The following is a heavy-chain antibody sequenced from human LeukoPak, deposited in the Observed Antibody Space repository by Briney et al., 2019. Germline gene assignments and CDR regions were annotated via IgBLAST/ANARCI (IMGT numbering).Heavy chain of an antibody. CDR2: IYTIVGT. CDR1: GGSISSYY. Sequence: SETLSLTCTVSGGSISSYYWSWIRQPAGKGLEWIGRIYTIVGTNYNPSLKSRVTMSVDTSKNQFSMKLSSVTGEDTAVYYCARDGKPPNYDGSGSYQYYFDYWGQGTLVTVSS. V-gene: IGHV4-4*07. CDR3: ARDGKPPNYDGSGSYQYYFDY. D-gene: IGHD3-10*01. J-gene: IGHJ4*02.